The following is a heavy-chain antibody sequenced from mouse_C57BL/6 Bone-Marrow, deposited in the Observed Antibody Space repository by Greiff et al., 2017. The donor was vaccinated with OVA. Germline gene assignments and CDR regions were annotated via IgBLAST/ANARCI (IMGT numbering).Heavy chain of an antibody. J-gene: IGHJ3*01. CDR1: GYTFTSYW. Sequence: QVQLQQPGAELVKPGASVKMSCKASGYTFTSYWITWVKQRPGQGLEWIGDIYPGSGSTNYNEKFKSKATLTVDTSSSTAYMQLSSLTSEDSAVYYCASNPVVDPAWFAYWGQGTLVTVSA. V-gene: IGHV1-55*01. CDR2: IYPGSGST. CDR3: ASNPVVDPAWFAY. D-gene: IGHD1-1*01.